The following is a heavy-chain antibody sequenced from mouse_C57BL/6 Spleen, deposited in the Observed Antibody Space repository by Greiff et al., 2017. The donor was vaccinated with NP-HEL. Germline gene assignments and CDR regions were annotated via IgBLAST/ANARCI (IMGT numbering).Heavy chain of an antibody. CDR3: AGGTAQATFDY. CDR1: GYTFTSYW. CDR2: IYPGSGSA. D-gene: IGHD3-2*02. J-gene: IGHJ2*01. Sequence: QVQLQQPGAELVKPGASVKMSCKASGYTFTSYWITWVKQRPGQGLEWIGDIYPGSGSANYNEKFKSKATPTVDTSSSTAYMQRSSRTSEDSAVFYGAGGTAQATFDYGGQGTTLTVAS. V-gene: IGHV1-55*01.